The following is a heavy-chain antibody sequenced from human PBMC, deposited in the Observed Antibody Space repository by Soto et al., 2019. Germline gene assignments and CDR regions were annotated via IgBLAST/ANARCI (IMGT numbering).Heavy chain of an antibody. CDR1: GFTFTSSA. CDR3: ARGFGGSGDRYNWFDP. CDR2: IVVGSGNT. J-gene: IGHJ5*02. D-gene: IGHD2-15*01. Sequence: ASVKVSCKASGFTFTSSAMQWVRQARGQRLEWIGWIVVGSGNTNYAQKFQERVTITRDMSTSTAYMELSSLRSEDTAVYYCARGFGGSGDRYNWFDPWGQGTLVTVSS. V-gene: IGHV1-58*02.